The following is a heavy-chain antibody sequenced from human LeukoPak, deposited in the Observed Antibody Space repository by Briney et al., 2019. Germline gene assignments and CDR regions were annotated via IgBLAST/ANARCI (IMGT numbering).Heavy chain of an antibody. D-gene: IGHD3-22*01. CDR3: AREALGYYDSSGHYDAFDI. Sequence: ASVKVSCKAPGYTFTGYYMRWVRQAPGRGLEWMGWINPNSGGTNYAQKFQGRVTMTRDTSISTAYMELSRLRSDDTAVYYCAREALGYYDSSGHYDAFDIWGQGTMVTVSS. CDR2: INPNSGGT. CDR1: GYTFTGYY. J-gene: IGHJ3*02. V-gene: IGHV1-2*02.